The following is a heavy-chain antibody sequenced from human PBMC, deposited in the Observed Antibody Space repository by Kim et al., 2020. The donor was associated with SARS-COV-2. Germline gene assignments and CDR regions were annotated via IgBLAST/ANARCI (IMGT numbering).Heavy chain of an antibody. V-gene: IGHV3-30*02. J-gene: IGHJ4*02. D-gene: IGHD4-17*01. Sequence: SVTGQFTITRDNAKNTQYLQMNSLRAEDTAVYYCAKVPTIGDGDYAPHSYWGQGTLVTVSS. CDR3: AKVPTIGDGDYAPHSY.